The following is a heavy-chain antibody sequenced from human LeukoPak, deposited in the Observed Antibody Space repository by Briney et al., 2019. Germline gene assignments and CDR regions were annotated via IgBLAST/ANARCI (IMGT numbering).Heavy chain of an antibody. D-gene: IGHD2-2*01. CDR2: INPNSGGI. V-gene: IGHV1-2*02. Sequence: GASVKVSCKASGYTFTGYYMHWVRQAPGQGLEWMGWINPNSGGINYAQKFQGRVTMTRDTSISTAYMELSRLRSDDTAVYYCAREVEYQLLFDYWGQGTLVTVSS. J-gene: IGHJ4*02. CDR3: AREVEYQLLFDY. CDR1: GYTFTGYY.